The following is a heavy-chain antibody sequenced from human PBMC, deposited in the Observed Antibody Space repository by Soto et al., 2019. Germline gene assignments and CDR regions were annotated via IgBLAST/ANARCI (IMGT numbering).Heavy chain of an antibody. CDR1: GYTFTSYA. D-gene: IGHD5-12*01. Sequence: ASVKVSCNASGYTFTSYAMHWVRQAPGQRLEWMGWINAGNGNTKYSQKLQGRVTITRDTSASTVYMELSSLRSEDTAVYYCARFSVDSGYDYFTVGIDYWGQGTLVTVPS. V-gene: IGHV1-3*01. J-gene: IGHJ4*02. CDR2: INAGNGNT. CDR3: ARFSVDSGYDYFTVGIDY.